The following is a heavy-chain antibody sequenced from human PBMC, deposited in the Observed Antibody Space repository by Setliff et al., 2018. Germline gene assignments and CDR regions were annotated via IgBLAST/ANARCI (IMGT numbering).Heavy chain of an antibody. D-gene: IGHD7-27*01. CDR3: ARVTNWGMDLRFDP. Sequence: TSETLSLTCTVSGDSISSYYWSWIRQPPGKGLEWIGYIYYSGSTNYNPSLKSRVTMSVATFENHLSLKLNSLTAADTAVYYCARVTNWGMDLRFDPWGQGILVTVSS. CDR1: GDSISSYY. J-gene: IGHJ5*02. CDR2: IYYSGST. V-gene: IGHV4-59*01.